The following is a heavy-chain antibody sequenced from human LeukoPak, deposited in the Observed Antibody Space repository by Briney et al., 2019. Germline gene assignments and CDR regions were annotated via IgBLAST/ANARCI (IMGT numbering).Heavy chain of an antibody. Sequence: SVKVSCKASGGTFSSYAISWVRRAPGQGLEWMGRIIPILGIANYAQKFQGRVTITADKSTSTAYMELSSLRSEDTAVYYCAGYGLLYDSSGYDYWGQGTLVTVSS. D-gene: IGHD3-22*01. CDR1: GGTFSSYA. V-gene: IGHV1-69*04. CDR3: AGYGLLYDSSGYDY. CDR2: IIPILGIA. J-gene: IGHJ4*02.